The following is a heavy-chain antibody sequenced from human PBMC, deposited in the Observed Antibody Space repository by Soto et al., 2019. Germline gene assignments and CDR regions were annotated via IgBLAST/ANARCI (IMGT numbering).Heavy chain of an antibody. CDR3: AHIVVAGLGYYLDY. J-gene: IGHJ4*02. V-gene: IGHV2-5*02. Sequence: QITLKESGPTLVKPTQTLTLTCTFSGFSLSSTRMAVGWIRQPPGKALEWLALIYWDDDKRYSPFLKSRLTNPTDTSKNQVVLTMSNMDPVDTARYYCAHIVVAGLGYYLDYWGQGTLVTVSS. CDR1: GFSLSSTRMA. CDR2: IYWDDDK. D-gene: IGHD6-19*01.